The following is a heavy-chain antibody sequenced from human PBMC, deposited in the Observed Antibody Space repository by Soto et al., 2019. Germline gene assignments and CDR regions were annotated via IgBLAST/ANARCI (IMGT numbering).Heavy chain of an antibody. D-gene: IGHD6-19*01. CDR1: EYSFTSYW. CDR2: IDPSDSYT. Sequence: PGESLKISCKGSEYSFTSYWISWVRQMPGKGLEWMGRIDPSDSYTNYSPSFQGHVTISADKSISTAYLQWSSLKASDTAMYYCARNWYSSSPYYYGMDVWGQGTTVTVSS. J-gene: IGHJ6*02. CDR3: ARNWYSSSPYYYGMDV. V-gene: IGHV5-10-1*01.